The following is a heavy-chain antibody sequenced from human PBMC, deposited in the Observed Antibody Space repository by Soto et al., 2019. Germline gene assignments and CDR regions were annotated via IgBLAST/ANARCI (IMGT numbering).Heavy chain of an antibody. D-gene: IGHD2-2*01. CDR1: GFTFSSYA. CDR2: VSGSGGVA. J-gene: IGHJ4*02. Sequence: GGSLRLSCAASGFTFSSYAMSWVRQAPGKGLEWVSVVSGSGGVAYYADSVKGRFTISRDNSKNTLYLQMSSLRAEDTALYYRAKLGYCSSTSCFRDYWGQGTLVTVSS. CDR3: AKLGYCSSTSCFRDY. V-gene: IGHV3-23*01.